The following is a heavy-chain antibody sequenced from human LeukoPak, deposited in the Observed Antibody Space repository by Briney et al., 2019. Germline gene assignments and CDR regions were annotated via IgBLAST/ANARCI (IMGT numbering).Heavy chain of an antibody. V-gene: IGHV1-46*01. Sequence: ASVKVSCKASGYTFTSYYMHWVRQAPGQGLEWMGIINPSGGSTSYAQKFQGRVTMTRDTSTSTVYMELSSLRSEDTAVYYCARVGGRIGEQLVYYFDYWGQGTLVTVSS. CDR2: INPSGGST. D-gene: IGHD6-6*01. J-gene: IGHJ4*02. CDR3: ARVGGRIGEQLVYYFDY. CDR1: GYTFTSYY.